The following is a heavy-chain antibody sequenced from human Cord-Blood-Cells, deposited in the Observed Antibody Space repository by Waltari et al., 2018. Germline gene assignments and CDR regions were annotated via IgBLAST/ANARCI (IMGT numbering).Heavy chain of an antibody. Sequence: QLQLQESGPGLVKPSETLSLTCTVSGGSISSSSYYWGWIRQPPGKGLEWIGSIYYSGSTYYNPSLKSRVTISGDTSKNQFSLKLSSVTAADTAVYYCARSGSDYGDYYYYYYMDVWGKGTTVTVSS. V-gene: IGHV4-39*01. D-gene: IGHD4-17*01. CDR1: GGSISSSSYY. CDR3: ARSGSDYGDYYYYYYMDV. CDR2: IYYSGST. J-gene: IGHJ6*03.